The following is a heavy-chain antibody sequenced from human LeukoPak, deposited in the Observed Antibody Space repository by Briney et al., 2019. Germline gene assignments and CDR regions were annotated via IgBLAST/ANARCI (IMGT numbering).Heavy chain of an antibody. CDR1: GYSISSGYY. D-gene: IGHD2-21*01. CDR2: TFHSGSP. J-gene: IGHJ4*02. Sequence: SETLSLTCNVSGYSISSGYYWGWIRQPPGKALEWIGTTFHSGSPNYNPSLKSRVTISIDTSKNQFSLKLSSVTAADTAFYYCARDAGGDFDYWGQGTLVTVSS. CDR3: ARDAGGDFDY. V-gene: IGHV4-38-2*02.